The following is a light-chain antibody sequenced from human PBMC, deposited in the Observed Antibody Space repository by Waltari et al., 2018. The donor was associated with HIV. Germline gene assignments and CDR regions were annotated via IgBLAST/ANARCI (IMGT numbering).Light chain of an antibody. CDR1: SSDVGGYNY. Sequence: QSALTQPRSVSGSPGQSVTISCTGTSSDVGGYNYVSWYQQHPGHVPKLMIYDVSKRPSGVPDRFSGSKSGNTASLTISGLQAEDEADYYCCSYAGSSYVFGTGTKVTVL. CDR3: CSYAGSSYV. J-gene: IGLJ1*01. CDR2: DVS. V-gene: IGLV2-11*01.